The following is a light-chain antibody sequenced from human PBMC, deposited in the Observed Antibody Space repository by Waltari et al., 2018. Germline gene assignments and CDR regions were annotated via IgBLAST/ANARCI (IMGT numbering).Light chain of an antibody. V-gene: IGLV3-1*01. CDR2: EDK. Sequence: SYELTQPPSVSVSPGQTASITCSGDKVGDKYVCWYQQKPGQSPLLIIYEDKKRPSGIPERFSGSNSGNTATLTISETQAMDEADYYCQAWDSLMIFGGGTKLTVL. CDR1: KVGDKY. CDR3: QAWDSLMI. J-gene: IGLJ2*01.